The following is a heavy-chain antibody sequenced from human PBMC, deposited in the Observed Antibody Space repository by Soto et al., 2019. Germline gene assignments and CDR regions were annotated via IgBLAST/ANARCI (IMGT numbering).Heavy chain of an antibody. CDR2: ISAYNGNT. J-gene: IGHJ3*02. V-gene: IGHV1-18*04. CDR1: GYTVTSYG. CDR3: ASFQRGLLWLGNDI. D-gene: IGHD3-10*01. Sequence: QVQLVQSGAEVKKPGASVKVSCKASGYTVTSYGISWVRQAPGQGLEWMGWISAYNGNTNYAQKLQGRVTMTTDTYTSTAYMELRSLRSDDTAVYYCASFQRGLLWLGNDIWGQGTMVTVSS.